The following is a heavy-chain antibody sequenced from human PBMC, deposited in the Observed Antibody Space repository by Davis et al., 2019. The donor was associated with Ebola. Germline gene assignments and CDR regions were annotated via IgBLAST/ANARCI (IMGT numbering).Heavy chain of an antibody. CDR3: ARIPRGKGGALGWFDP. CDR1: GYSFTSYW. Sequence: GESLKISCKGSGYSFTSYWISWVRQMPGKGLEWMGRIDPSDSYTNYSPSFQGHVTISADKSISTAYLQWSSLKASDTAMYYCARIPRGKGGALGWFDPWGQGTLVTVSS. J-gene: IGHJ5*02. CDR2: IDPSDSYT. V-gene: IGHV5-10-1*01. D-gene: IGHD3-16*01.